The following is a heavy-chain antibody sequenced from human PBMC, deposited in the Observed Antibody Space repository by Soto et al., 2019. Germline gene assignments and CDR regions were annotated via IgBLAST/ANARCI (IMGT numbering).Heavy chain of an antibody. V-gene: IGHV4-39*01. Sequence: QLQLQESGPGLVKPSETLSLTCTVSGGSISSSSYYWGWIRQPPGKGLEWIGSIYYSGSTYYNPSLKSRVTISVDTSKNQFSLKLSSVTAADTAVYYCARLKMTAAYGGVYYYYYYMDVWGKGTTVTVSS. D-gene: IGHD1-26*01. CDR3: ARLKMTAAYGGVYYYYYYMDV. CDR1: GGSISSSSYY. J-gene: IGHJ6*03. CDR2: IYYSGST.